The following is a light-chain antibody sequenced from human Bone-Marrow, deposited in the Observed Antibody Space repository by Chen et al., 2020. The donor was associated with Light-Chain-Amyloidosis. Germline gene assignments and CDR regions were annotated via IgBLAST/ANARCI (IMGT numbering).Light chain of an antibody. CDR3: SSYTMTNTLV. Sequence: QSALTQPASVSGSPGQSITISCTGTSSDVGGDNHVSWYQQHPDKAPKLMIYEVTNRPSWVPDRFSGSKSANTASLTSSGLQTEDEADYFCSSYTMTNTLVFGSGTRVTVL. J-gene: IGLJ1*01. CDR1: SSDVGGDNH. CDR2: EVT. V-gene: IGLV2-14*01.